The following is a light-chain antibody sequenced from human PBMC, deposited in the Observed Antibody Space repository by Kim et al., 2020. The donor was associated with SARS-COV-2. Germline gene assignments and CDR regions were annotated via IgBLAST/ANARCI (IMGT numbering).Light chain of an antibody. V-gene: IGLV3-1*01. CDR2: ENN. CDR3: QAWASTTAYV. J-gene: IGLJ1*01. CDR1: KLGDKS. Sequence: SYELTQPPSVSVSPGQTASISCSGDKLGDKSASWYQQKPGKSPVLVIYENNKRPSGIPERFSASNSGNTATLTISGTQAMDEADYYCQAWASTTAYVFGTGTKVTVL.